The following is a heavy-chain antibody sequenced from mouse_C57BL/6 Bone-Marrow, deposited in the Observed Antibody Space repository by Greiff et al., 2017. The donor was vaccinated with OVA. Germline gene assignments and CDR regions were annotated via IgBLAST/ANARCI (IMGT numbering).Heavy chain of an antibody. CDR2: IWTGGGT. J-gene: IGHJ1*03. D-gene: IGHD1-1*01. CDR1: GFSLTSYA. Sequence: VKVVESGPGLVAPSRSLSITCTVSGFSLTSYAISWVRQPPGKGLEWLGVIWTGGGTNYNSALKSRLSISKDNSKSQVFLKMNSLQTDDTARYYCARNKYYYGSSHWYFDVWGTGTTVTVSS. CDR3: ARNKYYYGSSHWYFDV. V-gene: IGHV2-9-1*01.